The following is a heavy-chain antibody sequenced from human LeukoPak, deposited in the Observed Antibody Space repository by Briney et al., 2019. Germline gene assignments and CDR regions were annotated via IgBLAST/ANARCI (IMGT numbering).Heavy chain of an antibody. CDR3: ARDSLYDDNGYYHYFDY. CDR1: GFSFSTYG. Sequence: GGSLRLSCAASGFSFSTYGMHWVRQAPGKGLEWVAMIWYDASGQHYADSVKGRFTISRDTSKNTLYLQMNSLRAEDTAVYLCARDSLYDDNGYYHYFDYWGRGTLVTVSS. CDR2: IWYDASGQ. D-gene: IGHD3-22*01. J-gene: IGHJ4*02. V-gene: IGHV3-33*01.